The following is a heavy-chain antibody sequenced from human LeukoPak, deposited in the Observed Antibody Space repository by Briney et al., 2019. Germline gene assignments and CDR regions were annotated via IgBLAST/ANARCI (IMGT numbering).Heavy chain of an antibody. Sequence: QPWGSLRLSCAASGFTFSSYAMHWVRQAPGKGLEWVAVISYDGSNKYYADSVKGRFTISRDNSKNTLYLQMNSLRAEDTAVYYCASTPGDDYWGQGTLVTVSS. V-gene: IGHV3-30*04. D-gene: IGHD3-10*01. J-gene: IGHJ4*02. CDR3: ASTPGDDY. CDR2: ISYDGSNK. CDR1: GFTFSSYA.